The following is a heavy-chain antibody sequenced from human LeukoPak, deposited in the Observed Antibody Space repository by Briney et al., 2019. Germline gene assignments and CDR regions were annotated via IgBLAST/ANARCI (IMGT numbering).Heavy chain of an antibody. J-gene: IGHJ4*02. CDR3: AKDRTVTTPYYFDY. D-gene: IGHD4-17*01. CDR2: ISGSGGST. V-gene: IGHV3-23*01. Sequence: PGRFLRLSCAASGFTFSSYAMSWVRQAPGKGLEWVSAISGSGGSTYYADSVKGRFTISRDNSKNTLYLQMNSLRAEDTAVYYCAKDRTVTTPYYFDYWGQGTLVTVSS. CDR1: GFTFSSYA.